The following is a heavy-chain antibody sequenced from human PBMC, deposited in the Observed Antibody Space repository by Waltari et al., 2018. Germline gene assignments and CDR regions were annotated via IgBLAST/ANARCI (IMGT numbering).Heavy chain of an antibody. CDR2: IKKDGSGK. Sequence: VESGGGLVQPGGSLRLSCAASGFTFSDYWMSWVRQVPGKGREWVANIKKDGSGKDYVDSVRGRFTISRDNAQNSLSLQMNSLRAEDTAVYYCASLWGPPDSWGQGILVTVSS. J-gene: IGHJ4*02. V-gene: IGHV3-7*03. D-gene: IGHD3-16*01. CDR1: GFTFSDYW. CDR3: ASLWGPPDS.